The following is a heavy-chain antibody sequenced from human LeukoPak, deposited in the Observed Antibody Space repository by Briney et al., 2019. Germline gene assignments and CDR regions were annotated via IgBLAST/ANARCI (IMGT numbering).Heavy chain of an antibody. D-gene: IGHD3-10*01. V-gene: IGHV4-39*07. CDR3: ARDLGDWFGELLEQNWFDP. J-gene: IGHJ5*02. CDR1: GGSISSSSYY. CDR2: IYHSGTT. Sequence: SETLSLTCTVSGGSISSSSYYWGWIRQPPGKGLEWIGSIYHSGTTHYNPSLKSRVTISVDTSQNQFSLKLSSVTAADTAVYYCARDLGDWFGELLEQNWFDPWGQGTLVTVSS.